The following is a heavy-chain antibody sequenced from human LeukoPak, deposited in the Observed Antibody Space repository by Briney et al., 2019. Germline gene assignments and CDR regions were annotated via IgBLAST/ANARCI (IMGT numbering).Heavy chain of an antibody. Sequence: GESLKISCKGSGYSFTSYWIGWVRQMPGKGLEWMGIIYLADSDARYSPSFQGQVSFSADRSINTAYLQWSSLRASGTAMYYCARPKTETGYDAFDIWGQGTMVTVSS. D-gene: IGHD2-15*01. CDR3: ARPKTETGYDAFDI. CDR1: GYSFTSYW. CDR2: IYLADSDA. V-gene: IGHV5-51*01. J-gene: IGHJ3*02.